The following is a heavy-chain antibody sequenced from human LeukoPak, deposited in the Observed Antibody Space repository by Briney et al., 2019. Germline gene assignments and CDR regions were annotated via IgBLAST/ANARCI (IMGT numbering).Heavy chain of an antibody. D-gene: IGHD3-9*01. CDR3: ARVSWYFEGYYYYMDV. Sequence: ASVKVSCKASGYTFTSYDINWVRQATGQGLEWMGWMNPNSGNTGYAQKFQGRVTITRNTSISTAYMELSSLRSEDTAVYYCARVSWYFEGYYYYMDVWGKGTTVTVSS. J-gene: IGHJ6*03. V-gene: IGHV1-8*03. CDR2: MNPNSGNT. CDR1: GYTFTSYD.